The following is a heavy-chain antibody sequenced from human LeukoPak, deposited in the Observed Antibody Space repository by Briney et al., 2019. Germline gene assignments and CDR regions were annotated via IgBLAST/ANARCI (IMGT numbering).Heavy chain of an antibody. CDR2: IYASGGT. CDR3: ARDTGSNTPGAMMGATGDAFDI. V-gene: IGHV3-53*01. D-gene: IGHD1-26*01. J-gene: IGHJ3*02. Sequence: PGGSLRLSCAASGFTVSSNYMSWVRQAPGKGLEWVSVIYASGGTYYADSVKGRITISRDNSKNTLFLQMNSLRAEDTAVYYCARDTGSNTPGAMMGATGDAFDIWGQGTMVTVSS. CDR1: GFTVSSNY.